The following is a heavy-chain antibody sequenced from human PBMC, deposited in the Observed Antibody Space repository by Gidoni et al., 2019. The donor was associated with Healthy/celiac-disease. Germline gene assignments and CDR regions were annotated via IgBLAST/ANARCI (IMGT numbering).Heavy chain of an antibody. CDR3: ASRRAAGTRSWFDP. D-gene: IGHD6-13*01. Sequence: QVQLQQWGAGLLKPSETLSLTCAVYGGSFSGYYWSWIRKPPGKGLEWIGEINHIGSTNYNPSLKSLVTISVDTSKNQFSLKLSSVTAADTAVYYCASRRAAGTRSWFDPWGQGTLVTVSS. J-gene: IGHJ5*02. V-gene: IGHV4-34*01. CDR1: GGSFSGYY. CDR2: INHIGST.